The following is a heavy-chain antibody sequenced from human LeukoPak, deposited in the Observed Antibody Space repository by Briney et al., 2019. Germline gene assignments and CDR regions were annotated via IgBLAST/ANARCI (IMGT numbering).Heavy chain of an antibody. V-gene: IGHV4-39*01. Sequence: SETLSLTCTVSGGSISSSSYYWGWIRQPPGKGLEWIGSIYYSGSTYYNPSLKSRVTISVDTSKNQFSLKLSSVTAADTAVYYXARXIXFLXWLPIDYWGQGTLVTVSS. J-gene: IGHJ4*02. CDR3: ARXIXFLXWLPIDY. CDR2: IYYSGST. D-gene: IGHD3-3*01. CDR1: GGSISSSSYY.